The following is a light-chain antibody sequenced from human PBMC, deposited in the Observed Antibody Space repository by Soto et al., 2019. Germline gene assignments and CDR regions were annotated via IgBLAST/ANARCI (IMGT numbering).Light chain of an antibody. CDR2: EVS. V-gene: IGLV2-14*01. J-gene: IGLJ1*01. CDR1: SSDVGGYNY. Sequence: QSVLTQPASVSGSPGQSITISCTGTSSDVGGYNYVSWYQQHPGKAPKLMIYEVSNRPSGVSNRFSGSKSGNTASLTISGLQAEDLSYYYCSSYTCSSTPYVFGTGT. CDR3: SSYTCSSTPYV.